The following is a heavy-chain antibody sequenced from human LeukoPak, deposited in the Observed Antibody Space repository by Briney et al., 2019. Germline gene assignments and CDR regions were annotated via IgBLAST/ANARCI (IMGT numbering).Heavy chain of an antibody. V-gene: IGHV3-48*03. J-gene: IGHJ3*02. D-gene: IGHD6-13*01. CDR1: GFTFSSYE. CDR2: ISSSGSTI. CDR3: AREPPSSWFDAFDI. Sequence: GGSLRLSCAASGFTFSSYEMNWVRQAPGKGLEWVSYISSSGSTIYYADSVKGRFTISRDNAKNSLYLQMNSLRAEATAVYYCAREPPSSWFDAFDIWGQGTMVTVSS.